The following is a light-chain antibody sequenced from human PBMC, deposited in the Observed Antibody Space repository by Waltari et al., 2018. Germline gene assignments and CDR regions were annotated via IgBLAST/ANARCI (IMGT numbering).Light chain of an antibody. CDR3: QQYNRWPPIT. J-gene: IGKJ5*01. Sequence: EVVMTQSPATLSVSLGERASLSCRASQSIATNLAWYQQKPGQSPRLLVYDASTRAPSIPARFRGSGSGTEFTLTISSLQSEDSAVYYCQQYNRWPPITFGQGTRLEIK. CDR2: DAS. V-gene: IGKV3-15*01. CDR1: QSIATN.